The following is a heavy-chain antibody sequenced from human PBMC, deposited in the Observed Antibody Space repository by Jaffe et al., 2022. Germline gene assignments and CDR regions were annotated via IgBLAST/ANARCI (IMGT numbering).Heavy chain of an antibody. CDR3: ASTYGSIYGGYYYYYMDV. D-gene: IGHD3-10*01. V-gene: IGHV4-39*01. Sequence: QLQLQESGPGLVKPSETLSLTCTVSGGSISSSSYYWGWIRQPPGKGLEWIGSIYYSGSTYYNPSLKSRVTISVDTSKNQFSLKLSSVTAADTAVYYCASTYGSIYGGYYYYYMDVWGKGTTVTVSS. J-gene: IGHJ6*03. CDR2: IYYSGST. CDR1: GGSISSSSYY.